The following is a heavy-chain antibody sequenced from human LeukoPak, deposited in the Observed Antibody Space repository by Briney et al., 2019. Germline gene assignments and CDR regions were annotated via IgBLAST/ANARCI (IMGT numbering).Heavy chain of an antibody. CDR1: GYTLTESS. CDR2: FDPEDGET. D-gene: IGHD1-26*01. Sequence: ASVKVSCKVSGYTLTESSMHWVRQAPGKGLEWMGGFDPEDGETIYAQKFQGRVTMTEDTSTDTAYMELSSLRSEDTAVYYCATSTPYKGGSSGGWFDPWGQGTLVTVSS. J-gene: IGHJ5*02. CDR3: ATSTPYKGGSSGGWFDP. V-gene: IGHV1-24*01.